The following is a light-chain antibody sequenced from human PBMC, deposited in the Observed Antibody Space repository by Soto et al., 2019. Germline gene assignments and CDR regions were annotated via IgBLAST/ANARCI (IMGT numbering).Light chain of an antibody. CDR2: GAS. V-gene: IGKV3-20*01. J-gene: IGKJ5*01. CDR1: HSVIISY. CDR3: QQYGSSPIT. Sequence: VVLTLSSATRSLSTVERATLSCRASHSVIISYLAWYQQKPGQAPRLLIHGASSRATGIPDRISGSGSGTDFTLTISRLEPEDFAVYYCQQYGSSPITFGQGTRLEIK.